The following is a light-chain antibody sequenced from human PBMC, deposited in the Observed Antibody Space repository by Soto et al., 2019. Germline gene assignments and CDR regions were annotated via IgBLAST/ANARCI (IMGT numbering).Light chain of an antibody. V-gene: IGKV3-20*01. J-gene: IGKJ3*01. CDR3: QQYGSSPFT. Sequence: EIVLTQSPGTLSLSPGERATLSCRASQSIRNNYLAWYQQKPGQAPRLLIYVISRRATDIPDRFSGSGSGTDFTLTISRLEPEDFAVYYCQQYGSSPFTFGPGTKVDIK. CDR2: VIS. CDR1: QSIRNNY.